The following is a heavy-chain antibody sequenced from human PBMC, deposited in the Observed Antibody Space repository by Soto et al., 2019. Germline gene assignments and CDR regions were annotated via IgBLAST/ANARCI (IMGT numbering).Heavy chain of an antibody. V-gene: IGHV3-64*01. CDR1: GFTFSSYA. D-gene: IGHD3-3*01. CDR3: ARDRTYYDFWSGYQTLGYMDV. J-gene: IGHJ6*03. CDR2: ISSNGGST. Sequence: EVQLVESGGGLVQPGGSLRLSCAASGFTFSSYAMHWVRQAPGKGLEYVSAISSNGGSTYYANSVKGRFTISRDNSKNTLYLQMGSLRAEDMAVYYGARDRTYYDFWSGYQTLGYMDVWGKGTTVTVSS.